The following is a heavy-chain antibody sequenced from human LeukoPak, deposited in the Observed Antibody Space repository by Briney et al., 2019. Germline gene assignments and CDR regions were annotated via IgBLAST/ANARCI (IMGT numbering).Heavy chain of an antibody. CDR1: GYSFINYW. Sequence: GESLKISCKGSGYSFINYWIGWVRQMPGKGLEWMGIIYPGDSDTRYNPSFQGQVTISADKSISTAYLQWSSLKASDTAMYYCARQNRANIAAAPIDYWGQGTLVTVFS. CDR3: ARQNRANIAAAPIDY. V-gene: IGHV5-51*01. J-gene: IGHJ4*02. CDR2: IYPGDSDT. D-gene: IGHD6-13*01.